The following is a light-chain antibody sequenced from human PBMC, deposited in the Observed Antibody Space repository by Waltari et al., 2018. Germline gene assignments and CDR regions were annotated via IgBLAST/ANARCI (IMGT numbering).Light chain of an antibody. J-gene: IGKJ4*01. V-gene: IGKV1-6*02. CDR3: QQGYDFPCT. CDR2: RAS. Sequence: IQMTQSPSSLSASIGDTVTITCRASRDIANNLNWYQQQSGKAPKLLIYRASSLQSGVPSRFSGSGSGTDFSLTISSMQPEDFATYYCQQGYDFPCTFGRGTKVEIK. CDR1: RDIANN.